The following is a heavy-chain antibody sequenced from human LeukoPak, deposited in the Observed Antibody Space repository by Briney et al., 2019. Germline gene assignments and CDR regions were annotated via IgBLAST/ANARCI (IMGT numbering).Heavy chain of an antibody. CDR2: MNPNSGNT. Sequence: ASVKASCKASGYTFTSYDINWVRQATGQGLEWMGWMNPNSGNTGYAQKFQGRVTMTRNTSISTAYMELSSLRSEDTAVYYCARPQSGIAVAGHQVSYGMDVWGQGTTVTVSS. CDR3: ARPQSGIAVAGHQVSYGMDV. CDR1: GYTFTSYD. V-gene: IGHV1-8*01. D-gene: IGHD6-19*01. J-gene: IGHJ6*02.